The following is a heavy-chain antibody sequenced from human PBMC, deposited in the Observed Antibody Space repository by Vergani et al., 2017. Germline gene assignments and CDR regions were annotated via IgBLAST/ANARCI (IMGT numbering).Heavy chain of an antibody. CDR2: IDHTGRP. D-gene: IGHD2-8*01. V-gene: IGHV4-34*01. Sequence: QVQLQQWGGGLLKPSETLSLTCVVNGGSFTSYHWTWIRQSPGEGLEWVGDIDHTGRPDYNPSLKSRLTMSVDKSRNQFSLPLNSVTATDTAIYFCARVKTETNGHLYYYYMDVWGQGTAVTVS. CDR1: GGSFTSYH. CDR3: ARVKTETNGHLYYYYMDV. J-gene: IGHJ6*03.